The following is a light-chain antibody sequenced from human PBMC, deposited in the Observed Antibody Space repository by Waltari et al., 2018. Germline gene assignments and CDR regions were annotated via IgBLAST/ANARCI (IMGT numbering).Light chain of an antibody. Sequence: QSGLTQPASVSGSPGQSITLSCTGTRSDIGYYNFVSWYQPPPGKAPKLVIFDVSRWPSGVSHRFSGSKSGNTASLTISGLQAEDEAAYYCASYTSANTVLFGGGTKVTVL. CDR2: DVS. CDR3: ASYTSANTVL. V-gene: IGLV2-14*03. J-gene: IGLJ2*01. CDR1: RSDIGYYNF.